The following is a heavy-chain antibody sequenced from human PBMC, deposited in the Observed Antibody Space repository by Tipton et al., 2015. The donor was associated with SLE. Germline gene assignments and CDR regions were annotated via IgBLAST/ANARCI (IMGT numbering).Heavy chain of an antibody. CDR1: GFSFNTFA. Sequence: SGFSFNTFALSWVRQAPGKGPEWVSAISASGGSTYHADSVKGRFTISRDNSKSILYLQMNSLRAEDTAVYYCARVCAWDDGRAHYYFDYWGQGTLVTVSS. V-gene: IGHV3-23*01. J-gene: IGHJ4*02. CDR2: ISASGGST. D-gene: IGHD1-1*01. CDR3: ARVCAWDDGRAHYYFDY.